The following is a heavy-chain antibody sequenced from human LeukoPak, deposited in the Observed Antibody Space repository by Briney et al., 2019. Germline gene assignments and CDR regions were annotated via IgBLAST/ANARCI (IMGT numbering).Heavy chain of an antibody. CDR3: ARMVRFLEWYYYYYYMDV. V-gene: IGHV1-18*01. J-gene: IGHJ6*03. CDR2: ISAYNGNT. D-gene: IGHD3-3*01. Sequence: ASVKVSCKASGYTFTSYGISWVRQAPGQGLEWMGWISAYNGNTNYAQKLQGRVTMTTGTSTSTAYMELRSLRSDDTAVYYCARMVRFLEWYYYYYYMDVWGKGTTVTVSS. CDR1: GYTFTSYG.